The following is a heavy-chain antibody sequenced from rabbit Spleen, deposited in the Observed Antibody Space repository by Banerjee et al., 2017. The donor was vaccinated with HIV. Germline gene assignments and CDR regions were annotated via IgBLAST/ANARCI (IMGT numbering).Heavy chain of an antibody. CDR3: ARDSGSSFSSYGMDL. Sequence: QEQLVESGGGLVQPGGSLKLSCKASGFDFSIYGMSWVRQAPGKGLEWIASIYAGSSGSTYSATWAKGRFTISKTSSTTVTLQMTSLTAADTATYFCARDSGSSFSSYGMDLWGPGTLVTVS. V-gene: IGHV1S45*01. CDR1: GFDFSIYG. J-gene: IGHJ6*01. CDR2: IYAGSSGST. D-gene: IGHD8-1*01.